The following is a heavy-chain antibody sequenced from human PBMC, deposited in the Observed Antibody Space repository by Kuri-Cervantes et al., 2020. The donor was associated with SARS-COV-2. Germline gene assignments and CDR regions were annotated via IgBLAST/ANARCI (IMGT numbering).Heavy chain of an antibody. CDR2: IYYSGST. V-gene: IGHV4-39*01. J-gene: IGHJ3*02. CDR1: GFTFSSYG. D-gene: IGHD2-21*01. Sequence: GSLRLSCAASGFTFSSYGMHWIRQPPGKGLEWIGSIYYSGSTYYNPSLKSRVTISVDTSKNQFSLKLSSVTAADTAVYYCAEGMSYCGGDCYSDAFDIWGQGTMVTVSS. CDR3: AEGMSYCGGDCYSDAFDI.